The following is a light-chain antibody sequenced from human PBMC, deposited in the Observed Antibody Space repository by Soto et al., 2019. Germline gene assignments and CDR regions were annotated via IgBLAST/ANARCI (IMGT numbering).Light chain of an antibody. J-gene: IGLJ1*01. V-gene: IGLV2-23*02. CDR3: CSSAGGGTYV. Sequence: QSVLTQPASVSGSPGQSIAISCTGTSSDVGSYDLVSWYQQHPGKAPKLMINEVTKRPSGVSSRFSGSKSGNTASLTISGLQAEDDADYYCCSSAGGGTYVFGTGT. CDR2: EVT. CDR1: SSDVGSYDL.